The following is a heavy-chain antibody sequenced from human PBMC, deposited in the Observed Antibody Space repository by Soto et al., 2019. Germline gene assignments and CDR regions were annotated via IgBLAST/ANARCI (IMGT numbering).Heavy chain of an antibody. V-gene: IGHV1-3*05. Sequence: QVQLVQSGAEEKKPGASVKVSCKASGYTFTSYAIHWVRQAPGQRLEWMGWINAGNGNTKYSQKFQGRVTITRDTSASTAYMDLSSLRSKDTAVYSCASSRIQLEPYGMDVWGQGTTVTVSS. J-gene: IGHJ6*02. CDR1: GYTFTSYA. D-gene: IGHD1-1*01. CDR3: ASSRIQLEPYGMDV. CDR2: INAGNGNT.